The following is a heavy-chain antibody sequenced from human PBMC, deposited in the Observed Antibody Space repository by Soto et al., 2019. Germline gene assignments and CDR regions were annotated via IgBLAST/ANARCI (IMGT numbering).Heavy chain of an antibody. J-gene: IGHJ6*02. Sequence: SETLSLTCTVSGGSVSSGSYYWSWIRQPPGKGLEWIGYIYYSGSTNYNPSLKSRVTISVDTSKNQFSLKLSSVTAADTAVYYCARDRWIRVDTVGYYYGMDVWGQGTTVTVYS. CDR1: GGSVSSGSYY. CDR3: ARDRWIRVDTVGYYYGMDV. V-gene: IGHV4-61*01. D-gene: IGHD5-12*01. CDR2: IYYSGST.